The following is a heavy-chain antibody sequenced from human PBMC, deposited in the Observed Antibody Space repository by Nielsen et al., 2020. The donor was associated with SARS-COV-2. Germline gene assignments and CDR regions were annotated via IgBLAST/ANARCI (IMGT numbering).Heavy chain of an antibody. V-gene: IGHV4-39*07. D-gene: IGHD3-3*01. J-gene: IGHJ2*01. Sequence: SETLSLTCTVSRGSISSGDYYWSWIRQPPGKGLEWIGEVSHSGSTNTNPSLKSRVTISVDTSKSQFSLKLRSVTAADTAVYYCARDGASGRFYDWLSHVDLWGRGTLVTAPS. CDR1: RGSISSGDYY. CDR3: ARDGASGRFYDWLSHVDL. CDR2: VSHSGST.